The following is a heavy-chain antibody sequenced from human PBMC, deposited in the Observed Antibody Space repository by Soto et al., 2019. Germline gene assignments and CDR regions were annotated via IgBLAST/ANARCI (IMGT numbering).Heavy chain of an antibody. Sequence: PGGSLRLSCAASGFTFSGHWMYWVRQAPGKGLVWISRINTDASRTDYADSVKGRFTISRDNAKNTLYLQMNSLRAEDAAVYYCARSMIQSQGPYYYMDVWGKGTTVTVSS. J-gene: IGHJ6*03. CDR3: ARSMIQSQGPYYYMDV. D-gene: IGHD3-22*01. CDR2: INTDASRT. V-gene: IGHV3-74*01. CDR1: GFTFSGHW.